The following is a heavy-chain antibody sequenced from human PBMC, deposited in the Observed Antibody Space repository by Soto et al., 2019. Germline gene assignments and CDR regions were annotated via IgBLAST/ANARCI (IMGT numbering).Heavy chain of an antibody. Sequence: VGSLRLSCAASGFTFSSYAMSWVRQAPGKGLEWVSAISGSGGSTYYADSVKGRFTISRDNSKNTLYLQMNSLRAEDTAVYYCAKVFKEQLGPFDYWGQGTLVTVSS. CDR3: AKVFKEQLGPFDY. CDR1: GFTFSSYA. CDR2: ISGSGGST. D-gene: IGHD6-6*01. J-gene: IGHJ4*02. V-gene: IGHV3-23*01.